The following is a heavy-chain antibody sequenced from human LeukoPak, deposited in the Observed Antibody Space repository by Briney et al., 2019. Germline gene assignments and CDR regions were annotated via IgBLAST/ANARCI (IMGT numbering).Heavy chain of an antibody. D-gene: IGHD6-13*01. V-gene: IGHV1-2*02. CDR3: ARALAEAATH. J-gene: IGHJ4*02. CDR2: INPNSGGT. CDR1: GYTFTSYG. Sequence: ASVKVSCKASGYTFTSYGISWVRQAPGQGLEWMGWINPNSGGTNYAQKFQGRVTMTRDTSVSIAYMELNRVRSDDTAVYYCARALAEAATHWGKGTLVTVCS.